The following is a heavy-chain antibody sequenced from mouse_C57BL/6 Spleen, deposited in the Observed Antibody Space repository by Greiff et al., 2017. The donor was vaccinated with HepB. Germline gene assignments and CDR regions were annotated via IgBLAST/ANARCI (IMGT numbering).Heavy chain of an antibody. D-gene: IGHD1-1*01. CDR2: ISDGGSYT. CDR3: ARDWKGALIDYGSSYLYYFDY. Sequence: EVKLMESGGGLVKPGGSLKLSCAASGFTFSSYAMSWVRQTPEKRLEWVATISDGGSYTYYPDNVKGRFTISRDNAKNNLYLQMSHLKSEDTAMYYCARDWKGALIDYGSSYLYYFDYWGQGTTLTVSS. J-gene: IGHJ2*01. CDR1: GFTFSSYA. V-gene: IGHV5-4*01.